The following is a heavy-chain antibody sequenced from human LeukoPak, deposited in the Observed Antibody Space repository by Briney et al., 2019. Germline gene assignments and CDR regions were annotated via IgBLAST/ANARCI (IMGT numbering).Heavy chain of an antibody. CDR3: ARVRGDDKYSSGWYLDY. D-gene: IGHD6-19*01. CDR1: GFTFSRYA. V-gene: IGHV3-33*01. CDR2: IWYDGNKE. J-gene: IGHJ4*02. Sequence: GGSLRLSCATSGFTFSRYAIHWVRQAPGKGLEWVAVIWYDGNKEYYADSVKGRFTVARDNSKNTLYLQMNSLRAEDTAVYYCARVRGDDKYSSGWYLDYWGQGTLVTVSS.